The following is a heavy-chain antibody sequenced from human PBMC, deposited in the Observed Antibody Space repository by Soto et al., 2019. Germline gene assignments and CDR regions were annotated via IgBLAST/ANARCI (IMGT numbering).Heavy chain of an antibody. J-gene: IGHJ4*02. D-gene: IGHD5-18*01. CDR3: ARSGYRYGPFHD. V-gene: IGHV3-53*01. CDR1: GFTVSSTY. Sequence: GGSLRLSCAASGFTVSSTYMSWVRQAPGKGLEWVSVIYSGGSTYYADSVKGRFTISRDNSKNTLYLQMNSLRAEDTAVYYCARSGYRYGPFHDWGQGPLVTVSS. CDR2: IYSGGST.